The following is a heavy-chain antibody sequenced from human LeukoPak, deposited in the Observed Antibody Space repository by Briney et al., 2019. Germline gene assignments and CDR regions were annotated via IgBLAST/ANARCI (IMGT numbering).Heavy chain of an antibody. V-gene: IGHV1-18*01. CDR1: GYTFNRHG. CDR2: ISAYNGDT. D-gene: IGHD3-22*01. CDR3: ARGKRITMIVDYMDV. Sequence: ASVKVSCKASGYTFNRHGISWVRQAPGQGLEWMGWISAYNGDTNYAQKLQGRVTMTADTSTSTAYMELRSLRSDDTAVYYCARGKRITMIVDYMDVWGKGTTVTVSS. J-gene: IGHJ6*03.